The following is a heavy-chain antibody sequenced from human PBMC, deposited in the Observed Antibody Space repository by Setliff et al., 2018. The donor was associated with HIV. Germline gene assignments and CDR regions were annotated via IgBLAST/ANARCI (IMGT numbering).Heavy chain of an antibody. CDR1: GGSMSSCA. J-gene: IGHJ4*02. V-gene: IGHV4-59*08. CDR2: VYYNGYT. D-gene: IGHD3-16*01. Sequence: PSETLSLTCTVSGGSMSSCAWNWIRQPLGKGLEWIGYVYYNGYTNYNTSLKIRVTISVDASTNQFSLKLTSVTAADTAVYFCARVPFGVHRYYFDSWGQGKLVTVSS. CDR3: ARVPFGVHRYYFDS.